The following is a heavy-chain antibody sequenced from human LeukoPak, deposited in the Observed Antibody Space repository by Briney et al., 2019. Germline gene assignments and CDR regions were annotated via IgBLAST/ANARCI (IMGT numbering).Heavy chain of an antibody. J-gene: IGHJ4*02. CDR1: GYTFTSYA. CDR3: ASGGGDDFWSGYPLAYYFDY. CDR2: ISAYNGNT. D-gene: IGHD3-3*01. Sequence: ASVKASCKASGYTFTSYAISWVRQAPGQGLEWMGWISAYNGNTNYAQKLQGRVTMTTDTSTSTAYMEMRSLRSDDTAVYYCASGGGDDFWSGYPLAYYFDYWGQGTLVTVSS. V-gene: IGHV1-18*01.